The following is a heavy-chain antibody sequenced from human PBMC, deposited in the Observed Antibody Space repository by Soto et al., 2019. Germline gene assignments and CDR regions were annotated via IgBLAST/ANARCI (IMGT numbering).Heavy chain of an antibody. CDR1: GGTFSSYG. CDR3: ARPRQYVHDSSAYYYAFDY. Sequence: QVQLEQSGAEVKKPGSSVKVSCKASGGTFSSYGINWVRQAPGQGLEWMGGIIPIFVTAKYARKLQGRVTMTADESTGTAYMELSSLRSEDTAVYYCARPRQYVHDSSAYYYAFDYWGQGTQITVSS. J-gene: IGHJ4*02. CDR2: IIPIFVTA. V-gene: IGHV1-69*01. D-gene: IGHD3-22*01.